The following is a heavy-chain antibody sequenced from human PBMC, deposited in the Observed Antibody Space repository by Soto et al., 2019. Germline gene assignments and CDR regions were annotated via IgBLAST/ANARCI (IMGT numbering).Heavy chain of an antibody. D-gene: IGHD2-15*01. V-gene: IGHV3-30-3*01. CDR3: ARDSEDIVVVVAATGAFDI. CDR2: ISYDGSNK. Sequence: GGSLRLSCAASGFTFSSYAMHWVRQAPGKGLEWVAVISYDGSNKYYADSVKGRFTISRDNSKNTLYLQMNSQRAEDTAVYYCARDSEDIVVVVAATGAFDIWGQGTMVTVSS. J-gene: IGHJ3*02. CDR1: GFTFSSYA.